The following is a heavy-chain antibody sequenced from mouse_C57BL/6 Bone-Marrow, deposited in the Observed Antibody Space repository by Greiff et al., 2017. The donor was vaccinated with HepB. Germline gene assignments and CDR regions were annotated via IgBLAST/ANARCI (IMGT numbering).Heavy chain of an antibody. CDR3: ARDDYDAMDY. V-gene: IGHV1-54*01. CDR2: INPGSGGT. CDR1: GYAFTNYL. Sequence: VQLVESGAELVRPGTSVKVSCKASGYAFTNYLMEWVKQRPGQGLEWIGVINPGSGGTNYNEKFKGKATLTADKSSSTAYMQLSSLTSEDSAVYFCARDDYDAMDYWGQGTSVTVSS. J-gene: IGHJ4*01.